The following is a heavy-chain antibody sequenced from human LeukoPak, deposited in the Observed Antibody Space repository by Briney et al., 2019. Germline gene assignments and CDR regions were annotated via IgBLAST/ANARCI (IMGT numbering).Heavy chain of an antibody. CDR2: INSDGSST. CDR3: ARDTGVVVTAIDY. CDR1: GFTFSTYW. J-gene: IGHJ4*02. V-gene: IGHV3-74*01. D-gene: IGHD2-21*02. Sequence: GGSLRLSCAGSGFTFSTYWMHWVRQAPGKGLVWVSYINSDGSSTSYADSVKGRFTISRDNAKNTLYLHMNSLRAEDTAVYYCARDTGVVVTAIDYWGQGTLVTVSS.